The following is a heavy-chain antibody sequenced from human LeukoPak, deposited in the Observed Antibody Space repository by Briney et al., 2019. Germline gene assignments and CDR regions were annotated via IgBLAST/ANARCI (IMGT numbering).Heavy chain of an antibody. Sequence: GGSLRLSCAVSGFTFSHAWVSWVRQAPGKGLEWVGRIKSKVDGGTTDSAAPVKGRFTLSRADSNNTLYLQMNSLKSEDTAVYYCTTIRGFCSGRSCLGSWGQGTLVTVSS. CDR3: TTIRGFCSGRSCLGS. CDR2: IKSKVDGGTT. J-gene: IGHJ5*02. CDR1: GFTFSHAW. D-gene: IGHD2-15*01. V-gene: IGHV3-15*01.